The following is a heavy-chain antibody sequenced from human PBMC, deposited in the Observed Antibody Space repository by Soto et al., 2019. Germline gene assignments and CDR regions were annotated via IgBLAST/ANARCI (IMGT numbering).Heavy chain of an antibody. CDR1: GGSISNYY. CDR3: ARTSPVAGGFDY. D-gene: IGHD6-19*01. J-gene: IGHJ4*02. V-gene: IGHV4-59*01. CDR2: IYYTT. Sequence: QVQLQESGPGLVKPAETLSLTCTVSGGSISNYYWSWIRQAPGKGLEWIGYIYYTTNYNPSLKSRVPITAYXSKNQISLKLTSVTAADTAVYYCARTSPVAGGFDYWGQGTLVTVSS.